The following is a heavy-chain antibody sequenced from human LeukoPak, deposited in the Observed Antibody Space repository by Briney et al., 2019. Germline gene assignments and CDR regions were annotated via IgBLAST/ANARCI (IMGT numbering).Heavy chain of an antibody. J-gene: IGHJ3*02. CDR1: GVSISSSNW. Sequence: SETLSLTCAVSGVSISSSNWWHWVRQPPGKGLEWIGEIYHSGSTNYNPSLKSRVTISLDKSENQFSLKLNSVTAADTAVYYCAKSNGYGLVDIWGQGTMVTVSS. V-gene: IGHV4-4*02. CDR3: AKSNGYGLVDI. D-gene: IGHD3-10*01. CDR2: IYHSGST.